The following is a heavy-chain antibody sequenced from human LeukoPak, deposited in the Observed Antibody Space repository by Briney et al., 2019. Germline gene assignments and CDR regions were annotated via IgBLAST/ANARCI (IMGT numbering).Heavy chain of an antibody. Sequence: PGGSLRLSCVASGFSFSSYLMTCVRQTPGEGLECLGNIKEDGSIQYYLDSVRGRVTISRDNAKTSGYLQLNSLRADDTAVYYCARDVRKGVAVSDYWGQGTLVTVS. J-gene: IGHJ4*02. CDR2: IKEDGSIQ. V-gene: IGHV3-7*01. CDR1: GFSFSSYL. CDR3: ARDVRKGVAVSDY. D-gene: IGHD6-19*01.